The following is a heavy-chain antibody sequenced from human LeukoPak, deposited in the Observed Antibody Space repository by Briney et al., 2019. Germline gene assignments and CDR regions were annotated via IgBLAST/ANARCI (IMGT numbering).Heavy chain of an antibody. CDR2: IRYDGSNK. Sequence: GRSLRLSCAASGFTFSSYGMHWVRQAPGKGLEWVAFIRYDGSNKYYADSVKGRFTISRDNSKNTLYLQMNSLRAEDTAVYYCAKVRIVVVTAHLRWYFDLWGRGTLVTVSS. CDR1: GFTFSSYG. D-gene: IGHD2-21*02. V-gene: IGHV3-30*02. CDR3: AKVRIVVVTAHLRWYFDL. J-gene: IGHJ2*01.